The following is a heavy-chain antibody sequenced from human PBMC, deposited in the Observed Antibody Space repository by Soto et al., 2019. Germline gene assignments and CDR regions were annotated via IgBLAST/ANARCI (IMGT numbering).Heavy chain of an antibody. J-gene: IGHJ4*02. CDR3: ARHSSSWPFDY. V-gene: IGHV4-39*01. D-gene: IGHD6-13*01. CDR1: GGSISSSSSYY. CDR2: IYYSGST. Sequence: QLQLQESGPGLVKPSETLSLTCTVSGGSISSSSSYYWGWIRQPPGKGLEWIGSIYYSGSTYYNPSLKSRVTISVDTSKNQFSLKLSSVTAADTAVYYCARHSSSWPFDYWGQGTLVTVSS.